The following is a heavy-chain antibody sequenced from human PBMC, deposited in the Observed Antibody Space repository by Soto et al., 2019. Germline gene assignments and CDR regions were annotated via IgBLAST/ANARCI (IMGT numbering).Heavy chain of an antibody. CDR3: ETDFAKWLARGDY. D-gene: IGHD6-19*01. J-gene: IGHJ4*02. CDR1: GFTFSSYS. CDR2: ISSSSSYI. V-gene: IGHV3-21*01. Sequence: GGSLRLSCAASGFTFSSYSMNWVRQAPGKGLEWVSSISSSSSYIYYADSVKGRFTISRDNAKNSLYLQMNSLRAEDTAVYYCETDFAKWLARGDYWGQGTLVTVSS.